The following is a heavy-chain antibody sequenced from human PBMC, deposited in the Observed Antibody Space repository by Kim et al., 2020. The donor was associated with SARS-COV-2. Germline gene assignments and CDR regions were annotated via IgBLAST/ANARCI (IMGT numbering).Heavy chain of an antibody. CDR3: ARARGSFDS. J-gene: IGHJ4*02. Sequence: SETYYLDSVKGRFTIPRDNAKKSLYLQMNSLRAEDTAVYSCARARGSFDSWGQGTLVTVSS. V-gene: IGHV3-7*01. CDR2: SET.